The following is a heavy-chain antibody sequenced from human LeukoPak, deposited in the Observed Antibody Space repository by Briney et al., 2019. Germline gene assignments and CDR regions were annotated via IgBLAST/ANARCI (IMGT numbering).Heavy chain of an antibody. V-gene: IGHV1-2*02. CDR2: INPNSGGT. D-gene: IGHD5-18*01. CDR3: ARDLYTAMVTNWFDP. CDR1: GYTFTGYY. J-gene: IGHJ5*02. Sequence: GASVKVSCKASGYTFTGYYMHWVRQAPGQGLEWMGWINPNSGGTNYAQKFQGRVTMTRDTSISTAYMELSRLRSDDTAVYYCARDLYTAMVTNWFDPWGQGTLVTVSS.